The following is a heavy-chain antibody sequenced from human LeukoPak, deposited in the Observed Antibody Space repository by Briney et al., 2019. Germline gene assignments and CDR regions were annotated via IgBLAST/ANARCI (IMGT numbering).Heavy chain of an antibody. J-gene: IGHJ5*02. D-gene: IGHD2-2*01. CDR3: ARRGRGYCSSTSCKNWFDP. Sequence: SETLSLTCAVYGGSFSGYYWSWIRQPPGKGLEWIGEINHSGSTNYNPSLKSRVTISVDTSKNQFSLKLSSVTAADTAVYYCARRGRGYCSSTSCKNWFDPWGQGTLVTVSS. CDR2: INHSGST. CDR1: GGSFSGYY. V-gene: IGHV4-34*01.